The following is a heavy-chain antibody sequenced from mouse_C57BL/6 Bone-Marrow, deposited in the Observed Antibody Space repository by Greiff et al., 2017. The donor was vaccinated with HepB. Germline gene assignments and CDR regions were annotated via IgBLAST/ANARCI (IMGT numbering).Heavy chain of an antibody. Sequence: EVQGVESGGDLVKPGGSLKLSCAASGFTFSSYGMSWVRQTPDKRLEWVATISSGGSYTYYPDSVKGRFTISRENAKNTLYLQMSSLKSEDTAMYYCARHGIPMDYWGQGTSVTVSS. CDR1: GFTFSSYG. J-gene: IGHJ4*01. CDR2: ISSGGSYT. CDR3: ARHGIPMDY. V-gene: IGHV5-6*01.